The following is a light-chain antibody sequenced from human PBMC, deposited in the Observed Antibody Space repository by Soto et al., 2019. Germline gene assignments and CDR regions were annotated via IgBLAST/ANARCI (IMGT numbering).Light chain of an antibody. CDR1: QTINKNY. V-gene: IGKV3-20*01. CDR2: SAS. J-gene: IGKJ4*01. Sequence: EIVLTQSPGTLSLSPGERATLSCRASQTINKNYFAWYQQKPGQAPRPLMYSASSRATGIPDRFSGSGSGTDFTLTISRLEPEDFEVYYCQYYGRSPLTLGGGTKVDIK. CDR3: QYYGRSPLT.